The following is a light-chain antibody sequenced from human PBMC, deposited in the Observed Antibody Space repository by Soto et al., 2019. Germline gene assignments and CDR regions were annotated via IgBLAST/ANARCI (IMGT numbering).Light chain of an antibody. V-gene: IGKV3-20*01. CDR1: QSVNSRF. Sequence: EIVLTQSPGTLSLSPGERATLSCRASQSVNSRFLAWYQQKPGQAPRLLMYGASTRATGIPDRFSGSGSGADCTRTISRLEPEDCAVYYCQQYGSSPPMYTFGQGTKLEIK. CDR2: GAS. J-gene: IGKJ2*01. CDR3: QQYGSSPPMYT.